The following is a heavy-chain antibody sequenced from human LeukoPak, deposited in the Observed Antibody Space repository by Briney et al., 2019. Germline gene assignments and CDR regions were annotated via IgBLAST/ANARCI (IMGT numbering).Heavy chain of an antibody. J-gene: IGHJ4*02. CDR2: INPNSGGT. Sequence: ASVKVSSTASGHTFTVYYMHWVRQAPGQGLEWMGWINPNSGGTNYAQKFQGRVTITRDTSISTAYMELSRLRSADTAVYDCAREELAFDNWGQGTLVTVSS. D-gene: IGHD1-26*01. CDR3: AREELAFDN. V-gene: IGHV1-2*02. CDR1: GHTFTVYY.